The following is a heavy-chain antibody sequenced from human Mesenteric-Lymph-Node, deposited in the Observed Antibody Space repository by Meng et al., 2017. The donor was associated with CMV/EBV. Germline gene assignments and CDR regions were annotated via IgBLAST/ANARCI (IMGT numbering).Heavy chain of an antibody. CDR2: INAGNGNT. V-gene: IGHV1-3*01. CDR1: GYTFTSYA. D-gene: IGHD5-12*01. CDR3: ARVPSPYSGYDF. Sequence: KASGYTFTSYAMRWVRQAPGQRLEWMGWINAGNGNTKYSQKFQGRVTITRDTSASTAYMELSSLRSEDTAVYYCARVPSPYSGYDFWGQGTLVTVSS. J-gene: IGHJ4*02.